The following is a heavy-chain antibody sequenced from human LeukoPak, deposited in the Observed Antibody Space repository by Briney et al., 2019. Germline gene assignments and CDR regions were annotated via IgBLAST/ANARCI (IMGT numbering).Heavy chain of an antibody. D-gene: IGHD6-13*01. CDR1: GGSISSGGYY. J-gene: IGHJ1*01. CDR2: IYYSGST. CDR3: TRGGSSSWYPVPEYFQH. V-gene: IGHV4-31*03. Sequence: SQTLSLTCTVSGGSISSGGYYWSWIRQHPGKGLEWIGYIYYSGSTYYNPSLKSRVTISVDTSKNQFSLKLSSVTAADTAVYYCTRGGSSSWYPVPEYFQHWGQGTLVTVSS.